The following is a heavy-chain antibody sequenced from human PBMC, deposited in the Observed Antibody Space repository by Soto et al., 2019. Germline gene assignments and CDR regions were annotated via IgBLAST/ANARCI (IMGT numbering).Heavy chain of an antibody. CDR3: TTGPFIAGDY. CDR2: ITSSGDST. V-gene: IGHV3-23*01. D-gene: IGHD1-1*01. CDR1: GFPFSNFA. Sequence: EVQLLESGGGLVQPGGSLRLSCGASGFPFSNFAMSWVRQAPGKGLEWVSVITSSGDSTYFADSVKGRFTISRDNSKNTLYLQLNSLRAEDTATYCCTTGPFIAGDYWGQGTLVTVSS. J-gene: IGHJ4*02.